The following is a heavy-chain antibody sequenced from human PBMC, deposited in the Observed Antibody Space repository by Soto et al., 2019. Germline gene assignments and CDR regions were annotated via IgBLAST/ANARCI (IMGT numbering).Heavy chain of an antibody. CDR3: ASGVRTATLTDWFDP. D-gene: IGHD3-10*01. Sequence: PSETLSLTCTVSGGSISSGGYYWSWIRQHPGKGLEWIGYIYYSGSTYYNPTLKSRVTISVDTSKNQFSLKLSSVTAADTAVDYCASGVRTATLTDWFDPWGQGILVTVS. CDR1: GGSISSGGYY. V-gene: IGHV4-31*03. J-gene: IGHJ5*02. CDR2: IYYSGST.